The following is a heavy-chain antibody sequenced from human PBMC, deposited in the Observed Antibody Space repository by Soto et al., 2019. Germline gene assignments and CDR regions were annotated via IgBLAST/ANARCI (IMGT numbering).Heavy chain of an antibody. CDR3: ARDIELRYFDWSTRDPTRDNYYYGMDV. D-gene: IGHD3-9*01. Sequence: SVKVSCKASGGTFSSYAISWVRQAPGQGLEWMGGIIPIFGTANYAQKFQGRVTITADESTSTAYMELSSLRSEDTAVYYCARDIELRYFDWSTRDPTRDNYYYGMDVWGQGTTVTVSS. V-gene: IGHV1-69*13. CDR2: IIPIFGTA. CDR1: GGTFSSYA. J-gene: IGHJ6*02.